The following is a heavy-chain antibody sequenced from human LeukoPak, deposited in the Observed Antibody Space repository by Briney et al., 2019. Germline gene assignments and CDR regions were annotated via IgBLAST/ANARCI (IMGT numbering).Heavy chain of an antibody. CDR1: GGSISSYY. V-gene: IGHV4-59*01. D-gene: IGHD5-18*01. Sequence: SETLSLTCTVSGGSISSYYWSWIRQPPGKGLEWIGYIYYSGSTNYNPSLKSRVTISVDTSKNQFSLKLSSVTAADTAVYYCARGTVGTAMANYWGQGTLVTVSS. CDR3: ARGTVGTAMANY. J-gene: IGHJ4*02. CDR2: IYYSGST.